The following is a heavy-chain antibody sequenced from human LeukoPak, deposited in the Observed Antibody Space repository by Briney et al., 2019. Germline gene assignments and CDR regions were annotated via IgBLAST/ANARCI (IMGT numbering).Heavy chain of an antibody. V-gene: IGHV4-34*01. Sequence: SETLSLTCAVYGGSFSGYHWNWIRQPPGKGLEWIGEIDHSGSTNYNPSLKSRVTISVDTSKNQFSLNLSSVTAADTAVYYCAGSPIGYGMDVWGQGTTVTVSS. CDR1: GGSFSGYH. J-gene: IGHJ6*02. CDR3: AGSPIGYGMDV. CDR2: IDHSGST.